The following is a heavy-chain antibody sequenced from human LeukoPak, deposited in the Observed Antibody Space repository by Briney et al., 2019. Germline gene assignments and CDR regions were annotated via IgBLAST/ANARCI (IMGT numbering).Heavy chain of an antibody. CDR3: AKDALDGGTYYFDY. D-gene: IGHD4-23*01. Sequence: PSETLSLTCPVSGGSISSYYWSWIRQPPGKGLEWIGYIYYSGSTNYNPSLKSRVTISVDTTKNQFSLKLSSVTAADTAVYYCAKDALDGGTYYFDYWGQGTLVTVSS. CDR2: IYYSGST. V-gene: IGHV4-59*01. J-gene: IGHJ4*02. CDR1: GGSISSYY.